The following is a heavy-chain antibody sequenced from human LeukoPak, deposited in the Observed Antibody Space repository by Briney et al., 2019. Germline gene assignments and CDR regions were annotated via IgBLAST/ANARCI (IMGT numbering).Heavy chain of an antibody. CDR3: AKTHYYDSSGVPGDY. V-gene: IGHV3-30*18. CDR1: GFTFSSYG. D-gene: IGHD3-22*01. CDR2: ISHDGSNS. J-gene: IGHJ4*02. Sequence: GGSLRLSCAASGFTFSSYGMHWVRQAPGKGLEWVAVISHDGSNSYYADSVKGRFTISRDNSKNTLYLQMNSLRAEDTAVYYCAKTHYYDSSGVPGDYWGQGTVVSVSS.